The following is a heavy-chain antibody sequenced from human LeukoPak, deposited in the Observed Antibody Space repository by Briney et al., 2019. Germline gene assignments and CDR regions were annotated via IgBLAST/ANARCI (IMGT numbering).Heavy chain of an antibody. V-gene: IGHV3-48*01. CDR3: AGTSTVTIYYYMDV. Sequence: GGSLRLSCAASGFTFSSYSMNWVRQAPGKGLEWVSYISSSSSTIYYADSVKGRFTISRDNAKNSLYLQMNSLRAEDTAVYYCAGTSTVTIYYYMDVWGKGTTVTISS. J-gene: IGHJ6*03. CDR2: ISSSSSTI. CDR1: GFTFSSYS. D-gene: IGHD4-17*01.